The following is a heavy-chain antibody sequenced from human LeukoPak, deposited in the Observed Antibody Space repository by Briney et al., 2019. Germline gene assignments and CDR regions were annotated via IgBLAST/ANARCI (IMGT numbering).Heavy chain of an antibody. CDR3: AKERYSSGWYGGGNYFDY. CDR2: ISGSGGST. V-gene: IGHV3-23*01. J-gene: IGHJ4*02. D-gene: IGHD6-19*01. Sequence: GGSLRLSCAASGFTFSSYAMSWVRQAPGKGLEWVSAISGSGGSTYYADSVKGRFTISRDNSKNTLYLQMNSLRAEDTAVYYCAKERYSSGWYGGGNYFDYWGQGTLVTVSS. CDR1: GFTFSSYA.